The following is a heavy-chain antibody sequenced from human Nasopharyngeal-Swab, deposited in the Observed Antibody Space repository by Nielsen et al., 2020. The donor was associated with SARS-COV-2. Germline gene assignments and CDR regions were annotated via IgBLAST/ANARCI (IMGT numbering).Heavy chain of an antibody. CDR3: ARGKAFRPTAMSGYQDY. Sequence: ASVNVSCKASGYTFTSYGISWVRQAPGQGLEWMGWISAYNGNTNYAQKLQGRVTMTTDTSTSTAYMELRSLRSDDTAVYYCARGKAFRPTAMSGYQDYWGQGTLVTVSS. V-gene: IGHV1-18*01. D-gene: IGHD2-2*01. CDR1: GYTFTSYG. CDR2: ISAYNGNT. J-gene: IGHJ4*02.